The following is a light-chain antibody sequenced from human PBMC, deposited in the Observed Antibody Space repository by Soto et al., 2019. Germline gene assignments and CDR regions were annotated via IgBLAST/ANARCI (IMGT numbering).Light chain of an antibody. J-gene: IGKJ5*01. V-gene: IGKV1-8*01. Sequence: IWMTQSPSLLSASTGDRVTITCLASQGISSYLAWYQQKPGKAPKLLIYAASTLQSGVPSRFSGSGSGTEFTLTISSLQPEDFATYYCQQLNSYPITFGQGTLLEI. CDR1: QGISSY. CDR2: AAS. CDR3: QQLNSYPIT.